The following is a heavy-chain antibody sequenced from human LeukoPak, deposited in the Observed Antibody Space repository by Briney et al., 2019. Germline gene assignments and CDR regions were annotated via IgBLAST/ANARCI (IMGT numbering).Heavy chain of an antibody. CDR1: GGPISISTHY. CDR3: ARSVRRGFNFDY. V-gene: IGHV4-39*01. Sequence: PSETLSLTCSVSGGPISISTHYWGWIRQTPGKGLEWTGSVFYSGTTYFNPSFNSRLTISIDTSKNQFSLKLRSVTAADTAVYYCARSVRRGFNFDYWGQGTLVIVSS. J-gene: IGHJ4*02. D-gene: IGHD5-12*01. CDR2: VFYSGTT.